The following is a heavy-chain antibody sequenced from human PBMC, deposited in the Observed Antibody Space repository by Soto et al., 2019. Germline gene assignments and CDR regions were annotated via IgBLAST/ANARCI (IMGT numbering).Heavy chain of an antibody. CDR1: GYTFTSYD. CDR3: ARGLSYDFWSGYYLNFDY. J-gene: IGHJ4*02. D-gene: IGHD3-3*01. CDR2: MNPNSGNT. Sequence: ASVKVSCKASGYTFTSYDIDWVRQATGQGLEWMGWMNPNSGNTGYAQKFQGRVTMTRNTSISTAYMELSSLRSEDTAVYYCARGLSYDFWSGYYLNFDYWGQGTLVTVSS. V-gene: IGHV1-8*01.